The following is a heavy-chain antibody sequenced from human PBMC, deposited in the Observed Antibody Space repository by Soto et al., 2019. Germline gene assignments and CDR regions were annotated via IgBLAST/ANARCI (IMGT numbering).Heavy chain of an antibody. CDR1: GGTFSSSA. D-gene: IGHD3-3*02. CDR2: IMPIFRTP. Sequence: QVQLVQSGAEVKKPGSSVKVSCKASGGTFSSSAFSWVRQAPGQGLEWMGGIMPIFRTPDYAQKLQGRGTLTADESTSTAYMELSSLTSEDTGVYYCARDKDRQQLGGNYYYIMAVWGQGTTVTVSS. CDR3: ARDKDRQQLGGNYYYIMAV. V-gene: IGHV1-69*12. J-gene: IGHJ6*02.